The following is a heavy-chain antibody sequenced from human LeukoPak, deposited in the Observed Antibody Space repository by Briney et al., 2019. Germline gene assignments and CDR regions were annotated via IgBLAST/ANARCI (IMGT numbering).Heavy chain of an antibody. CDR1: GGSFSGYY. CDR3: ARESWRYYFDY. Sequence: SETLSLTCAVYGGSFSGYYWSWIRQPPGKGLEWIGEINHSGSTNYNPSLKSRVTISVDTSKNQFSLKLSSVTAADTAVYYCARESWRYYFDYWGQGTLVTVSS. D-gene: IGHD1-1*01. J-gene: IGHJ4*02. CDR2: INHSGST. V-gene: IGHV4-34*01.